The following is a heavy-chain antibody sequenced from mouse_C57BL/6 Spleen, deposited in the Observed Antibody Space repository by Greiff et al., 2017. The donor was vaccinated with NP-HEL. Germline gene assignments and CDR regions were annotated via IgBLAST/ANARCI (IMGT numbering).Heavy chain of an antibody. CDR1: GYTFTDYY. J-gene: IGHJ3*01. V-gene: IGHV1-26*01. CDR3: ARPHYYGSSYGGFAY. CDR2: INPNNGGT. Sequence: EVQLQQSGPELVKPGASVKISCKASGYTFTDYYMNWVKQSHGKSLEWIGDINPNNGGTSYNQKFKGKATLTVDKSSSTAYMELRSLTSEDSAVYYCARPHYYGSSYGGFAYWGQGTLVTVSA. D-gene: IGHD1-1*01.